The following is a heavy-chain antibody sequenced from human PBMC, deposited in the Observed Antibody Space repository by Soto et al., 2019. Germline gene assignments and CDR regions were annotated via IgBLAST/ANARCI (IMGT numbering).Heavy chain of an antibody. J-gene: IGHJ6*02. V-gene: IGHV1-69*01. CDR3: ARHRPYFGSGSYFYGMDV. D-gene: IGHD3-10*01. Sequence: QVQLVQSGAEVKKPGSSMKVSCKASGGTFTSHAISWVRQAPGQGLEWMGGIVPYINTANYAQKFQGRVTISADESMTTAYMEVSGLTSGGTAIYYCARHRPYFGSGSYFYGMDVWGQGTTVTVSS. CDR1: GGTFTSHA. CDR2: IVPYINTA.